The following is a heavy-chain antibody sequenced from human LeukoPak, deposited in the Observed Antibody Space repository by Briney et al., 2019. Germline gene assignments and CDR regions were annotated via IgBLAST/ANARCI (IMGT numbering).Heavy chain of an antibody. D-gene: IGHD3-10*01. J-gene: IGHJ5*02. CDR1: GFTFSSYA. Sequence: GGSLRLSCAAPGFTFSSYAMSWVRQAPGKGLEWVSAISGSGGSTYYADSVKGRFTISRDNSKNTLYLQMNSLRAEDTAVYYCAKDHSLWFGNNWLDPWGQGTLVTVSS. CDR2: ISGSGGST. CDR3: AKDHSLWFGNNWLDP. V-gene: IGHV3-23*01.